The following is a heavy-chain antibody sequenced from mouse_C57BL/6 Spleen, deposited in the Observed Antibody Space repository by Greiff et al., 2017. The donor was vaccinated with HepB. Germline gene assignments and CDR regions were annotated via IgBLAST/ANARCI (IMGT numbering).Heavy chain of an antibody. CDR2: ISDGGSYT. D-gene: IGHD2-1*01. J-gene: IGHJ2*01. CDR3: ARDTGNYYFDY. CDR1: GFTFSSYA. Sequence: EVQVVESGGGLVKPGGSLKLSCAASGFTFSSYAMSWVRQTPEKRLEWVATISDGGSYTYYPDNVKGRFTISRDNAKNNLYLQMSHLKSEDTAMYYCARDTGNYYFDYWGQGTTLTVSS. V-gene: IGHV5-4*01.